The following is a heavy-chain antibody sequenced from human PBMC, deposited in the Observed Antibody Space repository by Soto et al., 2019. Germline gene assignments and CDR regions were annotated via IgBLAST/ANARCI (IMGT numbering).Heavy chain of an antibody. J-gene: IGHJ6*02. V-gene: IGHV1-46*01. CDR1: GYTFTSYY. Sequence: GASVKVSCKASGYTFTSYYMHWVRQAPGQGLEWMGIINPSGGSTSYAQKFQGRVTMTRDTSTSTVYMELSSLRSEDTAVYYCARGEVGVVVPAAQYGMDVWGQGTTVTVSS. CDR3: ARGEVGVVVPAAQYGMDV. D-gene: IGHD2-2*01. CDR2: INPSGGST.